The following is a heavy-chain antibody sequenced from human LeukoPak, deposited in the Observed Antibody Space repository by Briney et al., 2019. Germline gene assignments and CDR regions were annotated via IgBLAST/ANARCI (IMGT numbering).Heavy chain of an antibody. D-gene: IGHD3-9*01. Sequence: GESLKISCKGSGYSFTSYWIGWVRQMPGKGLERMGIIYPGDSDTRYSPSFQGQVTISADKSISTAYLQWSSLKASDTAMYYCARFGILTGYYTYYFDYWGQGTLVTVSS. CDR1: GYSFTSYW. J-gene: IGHJ4*02. CDR2: IYPGDSDT. V-gene: IGHV5-51*01. CDR3: ARFGILTGYYTYYFDY.